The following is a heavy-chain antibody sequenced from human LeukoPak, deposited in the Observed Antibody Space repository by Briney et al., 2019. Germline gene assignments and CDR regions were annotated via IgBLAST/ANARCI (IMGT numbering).Heavy chain of an antibody. J-gene: IGHJ5*02. D-gene: IGHD3-22*01. V-gene: IGHV4-59*01. CDR2: IYYSGST. CDR3: ARDNRSGYYYWFDP. CDR1: GGSISSYY. Sequence: SETLSLTCTVSGGSISSYYWSWIRQPPGKGLEWIGYIYYSGSTNYNPSLKSRVTISVDTSKNQFSLKLNSVTSADTAVYYCARDNRSGYYYWFDPWGQGTLVTVSS.